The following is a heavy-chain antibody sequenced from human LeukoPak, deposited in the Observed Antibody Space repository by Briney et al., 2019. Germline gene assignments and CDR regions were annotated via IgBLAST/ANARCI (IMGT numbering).Heavy chain of an antibody. CDR2: ISHDGSNK. J-gene: IGHJ4*02. V-gene: IGHV3-30-3*01. CDR1: GFTFSSYA. D-gene: IGHD3-22*01. Sequence: GGSLKLPCAASGFTFSSYAMHWVRQAPGKGLEWGAVISHDGSNKYYADSVKGRFTISRDNSKNTLYLQMNSLRAEDTAVYYCARDGDTYYYDSSGYLYWGQGTLVTVSS. CDR3: ARDGDTYYYDSSGYLY.